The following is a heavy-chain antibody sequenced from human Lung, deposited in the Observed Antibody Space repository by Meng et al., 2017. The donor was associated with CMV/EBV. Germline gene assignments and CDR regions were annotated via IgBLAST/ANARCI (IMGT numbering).Heavy chain of an antibody. CDR1: GYNLIELS. D-gene: IGHD2-21*02. CDR2: FDPEDGET. V-gene: IGHV1-24*01. CDR3: VTDDLCSGGDCSVGY. J-gene: IGHJ4*02. Sequence: ASVKVSCKVSGYNLIELSMQWVRQAPGRGLEWMGGFDPEDGETIYAQKFQGRVTLTEDTSTNTAYMELRSLKSADTAVYYCVTDDLCSGGDCSVGYWGQGVLVTVSS.